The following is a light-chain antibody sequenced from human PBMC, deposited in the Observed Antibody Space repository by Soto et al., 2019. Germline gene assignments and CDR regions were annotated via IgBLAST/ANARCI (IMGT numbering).Light chain of an antibody. CDR3: QSYDSSLSGSKV. V-gene: IGLV1-40*01. Sequence: QSVLTQPPSVSEAPGQRVTISCTGSSSNIGAGYDVHWYQQLPGTAPKLLIYGNSNRPSGVPDRFSGSKSGTSASLAITGLQAEDEADYYCQSYDSSLSGSKVFGRGTKLTVL. J-gene: IGLJ2*01. CDR1: SSNIGAGYD. CDR2: GNS.